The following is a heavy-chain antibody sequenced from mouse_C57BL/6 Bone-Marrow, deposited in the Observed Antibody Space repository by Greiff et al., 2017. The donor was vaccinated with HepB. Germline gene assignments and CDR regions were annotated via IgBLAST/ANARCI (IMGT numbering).Heavy chain of an antibody. V-gene: IGHV10-3*01. Sequence: EVQLVESGGGLVQPKGSLKLSCAASGFTFNTYAMHWVRQAPGKGLEWVARIRSKSSNYATYYADSVKDRFTISRDDSQSMLYLQMNNLKTEDTAMYYCVRGSSPWFADWGQGTLVTVSA. CDR2: IRSKSSNYAT. D-gene: IGHD1-1*01. CDR1: GFTFNTYA. CDR3: VRGSSPWFAD. J-gene: IGHJ3*01.